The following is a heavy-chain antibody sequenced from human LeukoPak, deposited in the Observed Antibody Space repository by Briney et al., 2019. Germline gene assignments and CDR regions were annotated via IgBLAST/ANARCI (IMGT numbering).Heavy chain of an antibody. V-gene: IGHV3-9*01. D-gene: IGHD3-3*01. CDR1: GFTFDDYA. CDR3: AKGYRGGFWSGYYFDY. J-gene: IGHJ4*02. Sequence: GRSLRLSCAASGFTFDDYAMHWVRQAPGKGLEWVSGNSWNSGSIGYADSVKGRFTISRDNAKNSLYLQMNSLRAEDTALYYCAKGYRGGFWSGYYFDYWGQGTLVTVSS. CDR2: NSWNSGSI.